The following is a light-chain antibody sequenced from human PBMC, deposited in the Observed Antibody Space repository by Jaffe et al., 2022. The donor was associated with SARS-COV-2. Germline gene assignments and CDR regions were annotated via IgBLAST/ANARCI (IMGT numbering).Light chain of an antibody. CDR1: SSDVGGYNY. Sequence: QSALTQPASVSGSPGQSITISCTGSSSDVGGYNYVSWYQQYPGKVPKLMIYDVSNRPSGISNRFSGSKSGNTASLTISGLQAEDEADYYCSSYTRSTTVVFGGGTKVTVL. CDR2: DVS. CDR3: SSYTRSTTVV. V-gene: IGLV2-14*01. J-gene: IGLJ2*01.